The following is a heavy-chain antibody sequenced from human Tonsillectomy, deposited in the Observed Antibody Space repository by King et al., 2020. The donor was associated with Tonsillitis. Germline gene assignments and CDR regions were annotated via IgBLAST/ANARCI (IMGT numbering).Heavy chain of an antibody. CDR2: GYDSGGT. CDR3: ARQGGRYSYGYRGMDFDN. J-gene: IGHJ4*02. CDR1: GGSISSSSDY. V-gene: IGHV4-39*01. Sequence: QLQESGPGLVKPSETLSLTCNVSGGSISSSSDYWGWIRQPPGKGLEWIGSGYDSGGTYYNPSLTSRVTIPVDTSKNPFSLNLSSVTAADTAVYYCARQGGRYSYGYRGMDFDNWGQGTLVTASS. D-gene: IGHD5-18*01.